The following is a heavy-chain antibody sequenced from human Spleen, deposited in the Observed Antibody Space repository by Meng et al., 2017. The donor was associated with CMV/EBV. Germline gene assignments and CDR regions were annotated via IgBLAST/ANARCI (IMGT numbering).Heavy chain of an antibody. D-gene: IGHD1-26*01. J-gene: IGHJ4*02. CDR3: AKKRRGGSYPDH. V-gene: IGHV3-23*01. CDR1: GFTFSSYA. Sequence: GGSLRLSCAASGFTFSSYAMAWVRQAPGKGLEWVSVVSGSGGSTYYADSVKGRFTITRDNSKNTLYLQMNSLRAEDTAVYYCAKKRRGGSYPDHWGQGTVVTVSS. CDR2: VSGSGGST.